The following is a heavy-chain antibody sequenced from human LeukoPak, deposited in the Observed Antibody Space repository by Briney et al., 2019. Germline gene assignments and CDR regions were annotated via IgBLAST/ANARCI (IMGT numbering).Heavy chain of an antibody. V-gene: IGHV4-59*01. CDR3: ARGNELTY. D-gene: IGHD1-26*01. CDR2: IYYSGST. Sequence: PSETLSLTYTVSGGSISSYYRSWIRQPPGKGLEWIGYIYYSGSTNYNPSLKSRVTISVDTSKNQFSLKLSSVTAADTAVYYCARGNELTYWGQGTLVTVSS. CDR1: GGSISSYY. J-gene: IGHJ4*02.